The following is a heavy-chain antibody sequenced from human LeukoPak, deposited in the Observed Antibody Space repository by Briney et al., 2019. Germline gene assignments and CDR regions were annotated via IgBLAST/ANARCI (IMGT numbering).Heavy chain of an antibody. CDR2: ISRDGNTK. V-gene: IGHV3-30*18. Sequence: GGSLRLSCAVSRFTFTSYAMHWVRQTPGKGLEWVAVISRDGNTKYYADFVKGRFTISRDNSNNMLYLEMNSLTTEDTAVYYCAKNYHNKGDSGYYLPGHWGQGTLVTVAS. J-gene: IGHJ4*02. CDR3: AKNYHNKGDSGYYLPGH. D-gene: IGHD3-22*01. CDR1: RFTFTSYA.